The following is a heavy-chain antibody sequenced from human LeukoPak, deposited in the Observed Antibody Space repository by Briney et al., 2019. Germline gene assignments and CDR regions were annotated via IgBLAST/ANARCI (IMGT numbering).Heavy chain of an antibody. D-gene: IGHD4-17*01. CDR1: GFTFSSYG. J-gene: IGHJ4*02. V-gene: IGHV3-33*01. CDR3: ARDTYGLIDY. CDR2: IWYDGSNK. Sequence: GGSLRLSCAASGFTFSSYGMHWVRPAPGKGLEWVAVIWYDGSNKYYADSVKGRFTISRDNSKNTLYLQMNSLRAEDTAVYYCARDTYGLIDYWGQGTLVTVSS.